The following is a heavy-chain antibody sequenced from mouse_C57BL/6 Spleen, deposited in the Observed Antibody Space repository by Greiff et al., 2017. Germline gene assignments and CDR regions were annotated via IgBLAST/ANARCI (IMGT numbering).Heavy chain of an antibody. CDR1: GYTFTSYW. V-gene: IGHV1-69*01. D-gene: IGHD2-4*01. Sequence: VKLMESGAELVMPGASVKLSCKASGYTFTSYWMHWVKQRPGQGLEWIGEIDPSDSYTNYNQKFKGKSTLTVDKSSSTAYMQLSSLTSEDSAVYYCARSSVDYDYDKDYWGQGTTLTVSS. CDR2: IDPSDSYT. CDR3: ARSSVDYDYDKDY. J-gene: IGHJ2*01.